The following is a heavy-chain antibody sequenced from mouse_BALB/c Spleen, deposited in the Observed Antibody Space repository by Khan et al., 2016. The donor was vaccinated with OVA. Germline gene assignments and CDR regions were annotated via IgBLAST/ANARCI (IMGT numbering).Heavy chain of an antibody. CDR2: INSDGYYT. V-gene: IGHV5-6*01. D-gene: IGHD4-1*01. J-gene: IGHJ3*01. Sequence: EVELVESGGDLVRPGGSLKLSCAASGFTFSAYGMSWVRQSPDKRLEWVATINSDGYYTYSPDSLKGRFIISRDNAKNTLYLQMLSLKSEDTAMYYCASHLTGSFAYWGQGTLVTVSA. CDR3: ASHLTGSFAY. CDR1: GFTFSAYG.